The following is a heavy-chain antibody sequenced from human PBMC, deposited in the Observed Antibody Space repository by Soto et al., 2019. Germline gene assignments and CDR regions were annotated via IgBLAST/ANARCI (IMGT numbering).Heavy chain of an antibody. CDR3: ARVSGYSSSWYYGMDV. J-gene: IGHJ6*02. Sequence: SETLSLTCTVSGGSISSYYWSWIRQPPGKGLEWIGYIYYSGSTNYNPSSKSRVTISVDTSKNQFSLKLSSVTAADTAVYYCARVSGYSSSWYYGMDVWGQGTPVTVSS. D-gene: IGHD6-13*01. V-gene: IGHV4-59*01. CDR1: GGSISSYY. CDR2: IYYSGST.